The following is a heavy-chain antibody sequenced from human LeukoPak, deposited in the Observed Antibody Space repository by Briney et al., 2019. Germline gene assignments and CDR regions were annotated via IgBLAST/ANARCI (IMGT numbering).Heavy chain of an antibody. Sequence: SQTLSLTFAISGDGVSSNSAAWNWIRQSPARGLEWLGRIYYRSRWYSDYAVSVRSRIIIKTDTYKNHCSLQVNSVTPEDTAVYYCARVGLKAFDIWGQGTMVTVSS. CDR2: IYYRSRWYS. D-gene: IGHD3-16*01. CDR1: GDGVSSNSAA. J-gene: IGHJ3*02. V-gene: IGHV6-1*01. CDR3: ARVGLKAFDI.